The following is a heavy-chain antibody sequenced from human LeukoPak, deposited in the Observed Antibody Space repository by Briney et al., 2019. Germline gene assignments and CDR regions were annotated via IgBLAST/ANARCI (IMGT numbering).Heavy chain of an antibody. D-gene: IGHD1-26*01. CDR1: GYTFTSYG. J-gene: IGHJ4*02. V-gene: IGHV1-2*06. CDR3: ARVRSGSYPDY. Sequence: GASVKVSCKASGYTFTSYGISWVRQAPGQGLEWMGRINPNSGGTNYAQKFQGRVTMTRDTSISTAYMELSRLGSDDTAVYYCARVRSGSYPDYWGQGTLVTVSS. CDR2: INPNSGGT.